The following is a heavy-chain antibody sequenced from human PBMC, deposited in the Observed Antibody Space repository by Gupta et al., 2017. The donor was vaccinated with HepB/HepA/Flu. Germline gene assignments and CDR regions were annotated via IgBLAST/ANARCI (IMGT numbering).Heavy chain of an antibody. CDR3: ARFGIAARRFDY. Sequence: QVQLQQWGAGLLKPSETLSLTCAVYGGSLSGYYWSWIRQPPGKGLEWIGEINHSGSTNYNPSLKSRVTISVDTSKNQFSLKLSSVTAADTAVYYCARFGIAARRFDYWGQGTLVTVSS. D-gene: IGHD6-6*01. V-gene: IGHV4-34*01. CDR1: GGSLSGYY. J-gene: IGHJ4*02. CDR2: INHSGST.